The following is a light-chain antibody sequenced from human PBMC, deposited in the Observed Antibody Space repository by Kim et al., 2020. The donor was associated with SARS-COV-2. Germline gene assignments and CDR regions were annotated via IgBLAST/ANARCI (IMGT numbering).Light chain of an antibody. CDR2: GAS. Sequence: LSPGEGATLACRASQRVSSSYLAWYQQKPGQAPRLLIYGASSRATGIPDRFSGSGSGTDFTLTISRLEPEDFAVYYCQQYGSSPYTFGQGTKLEI. V-gene: IGKV3-20*01. CDR3: QQYGSSPYT. J-gene: IGKJ2*01. CDR1: QRVSSSY.